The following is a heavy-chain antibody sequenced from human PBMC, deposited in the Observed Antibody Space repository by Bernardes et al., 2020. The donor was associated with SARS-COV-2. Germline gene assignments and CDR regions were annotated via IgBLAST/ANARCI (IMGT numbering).Heavy chain of an antibody. D-gene: IGHD4-17*01. CDR1: GFTFSSYW. J-gene: IGHJ4*02. CDR3: ARGHAYGDYQWGDC. CDR2: IKVDGSEK. Sequence: GRSLRLSCVGSGFTFSSYWVSWVRQAPGKGLEWVANIKVDGSEKYYVDSVKGRFTISRDNAKNSLYLQMNSLRAEDTAVYYCARGHAYGDYQWGDCWGQGTLVTVSS. V-gene: IGHV3-7*01.